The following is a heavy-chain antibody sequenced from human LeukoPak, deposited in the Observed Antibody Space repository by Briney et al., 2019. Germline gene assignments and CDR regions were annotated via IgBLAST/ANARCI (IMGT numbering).Heavy chain of an antibody. D-gene: IGHD6-13*01. CDR1: GGSISSSSYY. J-gene: IGHJ4*02. CDR2: IYYSGST. Sequence: SETLSLTCTVSGGSISSSSYYWGWIRQPPGKGLEWIGSIYYSGSTYYNPSLKSRVTISVDTSKNQLSLKLSSVTAADTAVYYCARDAAKAQLAYFDYWGQGTLVTVSS. V-gene: IGHV4-39*07. CDR3: ARDAAKAQLAYFDY.